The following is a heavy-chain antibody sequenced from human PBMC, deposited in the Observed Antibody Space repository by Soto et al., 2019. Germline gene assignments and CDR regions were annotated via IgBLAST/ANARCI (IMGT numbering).Heavy chain of an antibody. CDR1: GFTFSISS. J-gene: IGHJ4*02. Sequence: GGSLRLSCAASGFTFSISSMNWVRQAPGKGLEWVAVISYDGSNKYYADSVKGRFTISRDNSKNTLYLQMNSLRAEDTAVYYCASSYSSSWPYFGDYWGQGTLVTVSS. CDR3: ASSYSSSWPYFGDY. D-gene: IGHD6-13*01. CDR2: ISYDGSNK. V-gene: IGHV3-30*03.